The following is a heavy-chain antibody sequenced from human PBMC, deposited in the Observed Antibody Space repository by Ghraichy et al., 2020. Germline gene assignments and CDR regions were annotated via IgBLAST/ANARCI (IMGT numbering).Heavy chain of an antibody. J-gene: IGHJ3*02. V-gene: IGHV3-48*02. D-gene: IGHD3-9*01. CDR1: GFTFSSYS. CDR3: ATNTYYDILTGYYIRFAFDI. Sequence: LTCAASGFTFSSYSMNWVRQAPGKGLEWVSYISSSSSTIYYADSVKGRFTISRDNAKNSLYLQMNSLRDEDTAVYYCATNTYYDILTGYYIRFAFDIWGQGTMVTVSS. CDR2: ISSSSSTI.